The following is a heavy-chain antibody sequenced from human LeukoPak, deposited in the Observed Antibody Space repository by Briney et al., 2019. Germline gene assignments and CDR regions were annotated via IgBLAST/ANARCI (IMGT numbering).Heavy chain of an antibody. CDR1: GFTFSNFP. D-gene: IGHD5-24*01. CDR2: VSGGADRT. J-gene: IGHJ4*02. Sequence: GGSLRLSCAASGFTFSNFPVSWVRQAPGKGLEWVSTVSGGADRTYYADSVKGRFTISRDNSRNTLYLQMNSLRAEDTAVYYCARERAAWEMATIGSGYWGQGTLVTVSS. CDR3: ARERAAWEMATIGSGY. V-gene: IGHV3-23*01.